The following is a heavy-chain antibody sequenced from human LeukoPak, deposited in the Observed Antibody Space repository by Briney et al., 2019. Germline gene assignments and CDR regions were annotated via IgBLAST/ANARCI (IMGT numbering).Heavy chain of an antibody. J-gene: IGHJ4*02. V-gene: IGHV1-69*05. Sequence: SVKVSCKASGGTFSSYAISWVRQAPGQGLEWMGGIIPIFGTANYAQKFQGRVTITTDESTSTAYMELSSLRSEDTAVYYCARDGGVCSITGTAPCYWGQGTLVTVSS. D-gene: IGHD1-7*01. CDR2: IIPIFGTA. CDR1: GGTFSSYA. CDR3: ARDGGVCSITGTAPCY.